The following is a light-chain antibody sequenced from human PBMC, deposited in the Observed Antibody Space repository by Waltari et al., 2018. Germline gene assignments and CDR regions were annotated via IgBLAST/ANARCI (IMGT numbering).Light chain of an antibody. CDR1: QSVGTW. V-gene: IGKV1-5*03. CDR3: QQYSSFST. CDR2: MAS. Sequence: DIQMTQSPSTLSASVGDRVTISCRASQSVGTWLAWYQQKPGKAPKLLIYMASSLESGVPSRFSGCGSGTEFTLTINSLQPDDFATYSCQQYSSFSTFGQGTKVDI. J-gene: IGKJ2*01.